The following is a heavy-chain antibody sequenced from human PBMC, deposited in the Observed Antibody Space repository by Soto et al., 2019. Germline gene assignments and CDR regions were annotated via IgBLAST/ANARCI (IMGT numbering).Heavy chain of an antibody. CDR2: IYYSGST. CDR1: GGSISSYD. J-gene: IGHJ4*02. D-gene: IGHD6-13*01. CDR3: ARVEYSSSWYDYYFDY. V-gene: IGHV4-59*01. Sequence: SETLSLTCTVSGGSISSYDWSWIRQPPGKGLEWIGYIYYSGSTNYNPSLKSRVTISVDTSKNQFSLKLSSVTAADTAVYYCARVEYSSSWYDYYFDYWGQGTLVTVS.